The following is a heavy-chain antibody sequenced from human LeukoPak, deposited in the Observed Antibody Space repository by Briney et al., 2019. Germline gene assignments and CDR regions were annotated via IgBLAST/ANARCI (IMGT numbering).Heavy chain of an antibody. J-gene: IGHJ6*02. CDR3: ASASPDILSHYGMDV. CDR1: GGSISSGGYP. CDR2: IYHSGST. V-gene: IGHV4-30-2*01. D-gene: IGHD5-12*01. Sequence: PSETLSLTCAVSGGSISSGGYPWSWIRQPPGKGLEWIGYIYHSGSTYYNPSLKSRVTISVDRSKNQFSLKLSSVTAADTAVYYCASASPDILSHYGMDVWGQGTTVTVSS.